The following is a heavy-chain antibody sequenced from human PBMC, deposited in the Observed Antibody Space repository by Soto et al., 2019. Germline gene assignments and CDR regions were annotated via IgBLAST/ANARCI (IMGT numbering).Heavy chain of an antibody. CDR2: ITSDGRT. V-gene: IGHV3-23*01. D-gene: IGHD4-17*01. J-gene: IGHJ4*02. CDR3: AKDYSTVTTDPLSVVLFDY. CDR1: GFTFSSYA. Sequence: GGSLRLSCAASGFTFSSYAMSWVRQAPGKGLEWVSFITSDGRTYYADSVKGRFTISRDNSKNTVYLQMNSLRAEDTAVYYCAKDYSTVTTDPLSVVLFDYWGQGALVTVSS.